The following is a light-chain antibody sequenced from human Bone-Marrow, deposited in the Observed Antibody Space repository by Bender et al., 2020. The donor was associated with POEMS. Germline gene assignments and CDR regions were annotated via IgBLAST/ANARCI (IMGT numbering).Light chain of an antibody. CDR1: SSNTGSGYD. CDR3: QSYDNSLGGWV. CDR2: GYN. Sequence: QSVLTQPPSASGTPGQRVTISCTGSSSNTGSGYDINWYQHLPGTAPKLLIYGYNNRPSGVPDRFSGSKSGTSASLAIDGLQAGDEGDYYCQSYDNSLGGWVFGGGTKLTVL. V-gene: IGLV1-40*01. J-gene: IGLJ3*02.